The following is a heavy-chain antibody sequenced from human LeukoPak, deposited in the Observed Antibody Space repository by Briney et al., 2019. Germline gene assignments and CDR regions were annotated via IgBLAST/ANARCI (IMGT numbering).Heavy chain of an antibody. J-gene: IGHJ4*02. V-gene: IGHV3-53*01. CDR2: IYSGGRT. CDR1: GFTVSSNY. CDR3: ARGEGLFDY. Sequence: SGGCLRVSCVASGFTVSSNYMSWVRQAPGEGLGWGSVIYSGGRTHYADSVKGRLTISRDNSKNTLYLQMNSLRAEDTAVYHCARGEGLFDYWGQGTLVTVSS.